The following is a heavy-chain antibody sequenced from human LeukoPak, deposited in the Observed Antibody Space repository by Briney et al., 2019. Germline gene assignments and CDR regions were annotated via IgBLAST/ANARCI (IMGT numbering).Heavy chain of an antibody. CDR3: AKVAGKIGYYFDY. CDR2: ISSSGSTR. J-gene: IGHJ4*02. CDR1: GFTFSTYW. V-gene: IGHV3-48*04. Sequence: GGSLRLSCAASGFTFSTYWMTWVRQAPGKGLEWISYISSSGSTRYYADSVKGRFTISRDNAKNSLYLQMDRLRAEDTAVYYCAKVAGKIGYYFDYWGQGTLVTVSS. D-gene: IGHD6-19*01.